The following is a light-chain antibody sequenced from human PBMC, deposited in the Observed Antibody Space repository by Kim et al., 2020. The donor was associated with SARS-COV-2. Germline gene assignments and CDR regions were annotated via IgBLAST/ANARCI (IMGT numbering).Light chain of an antibody. CDR3: QQYHSYPYT. CDR1: QMISSL. Sequence: SESVGDRVTITCRASQMISSLLAWYQQKPGKAPDLLIYKASSVESGVPSRFSGSGSGTEFALTISSLQPDDFATYYCQQYHSYPYTFGQGTKLEI. V-gene: IGKV1-5*03. CDR2: KAS. J-gene: IGKJ2*01.